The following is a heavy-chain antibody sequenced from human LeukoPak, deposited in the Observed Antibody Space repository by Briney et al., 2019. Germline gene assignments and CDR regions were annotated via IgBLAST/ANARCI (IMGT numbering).Heavy chain of an antibody. CDR3: ATGYYGPFAT. D-gene: IGHD3-3*01. J-gene: IGHJ5*02. Sequence: SETLSLTCTFSGASVSSYYWDWLRQTPEKGLEWIGYISDTGKTDSNPSLKSRVSISLGPANKQFSLRLRPVTAADSAVYYCATGYYGPFATWGPGILVTVSS. CDR1: GASVSSYY. V-gene: IGHV4-59*02. CDR2: ISDTGKT.